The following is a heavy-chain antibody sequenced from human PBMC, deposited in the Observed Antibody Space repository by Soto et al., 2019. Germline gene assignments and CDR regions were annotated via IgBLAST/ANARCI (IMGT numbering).Heavy chain of an antibody. J-gene: IGHJ4*02. CDR2: VSGTGGSA. V-gene: IGHV3-23*01. CDR3: AIGSAYSDYDLEY. CDR1: GFTFSSYA. Sequence: EVQLLESGGGLVRPGGSLRLSCAASGFTFSSYAMTWVRQAPGKGLEWVSGVSGTGGSAYYADSVKGRFTISRDKSTNPLYLHMNSLRAEDTAVYYCAIGSAYSDYDLEYWGQGTLVTVSS. D-gene: IGHD4-17*01.